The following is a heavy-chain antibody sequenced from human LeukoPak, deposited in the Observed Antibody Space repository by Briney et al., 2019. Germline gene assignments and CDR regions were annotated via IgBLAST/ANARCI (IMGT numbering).Heavy chain of an antibody. V-gene: IGHV3-53*01. D-gene: IGHD6-19*01. Sequence: GGSLRLSCAASGVTVSSNYMSWLRQAPGRGLEWVSVMYSGGSTYYADSVKGRFTISRDNSKNMVYLQMNSLRADDTAVYYCARDLRPNSGGWYPTSPWGQGTLVSVSS. CDR1: GVTVSSNY. J-gene: IGHJ4*02. CDR3: ARDLRPNSGGWYPTSP. CDR2: MYSGGST.